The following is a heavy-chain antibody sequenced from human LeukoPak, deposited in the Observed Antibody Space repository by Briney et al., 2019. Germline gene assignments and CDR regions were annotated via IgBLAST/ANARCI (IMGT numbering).Heavy chain of an antibody. D-gene: IGHD2-2*01. CDR1: GGSISSYY. J-gene: IGHJ5*02. V-gene: IGHV4-59*01. CDR2: IYYSGFT. Sequence: SETLSLTCTVSGGSISSYYWSWLRQPPGKGLELIGYIYYSGFTNYNPSLKSRVTISVDTSKNQFSLKLSSVTAADTAVYYCARRYCSSTSCYFGSRWFDPWGQGTLVTVSS. CDR3: ARRYCSSTSCYFGSRWFDP.